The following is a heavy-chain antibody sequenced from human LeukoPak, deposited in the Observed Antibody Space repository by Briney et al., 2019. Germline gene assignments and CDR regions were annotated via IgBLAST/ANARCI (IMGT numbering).Heavy chain of an antibody. J-gene: IGHJ4*02. D-gene: IGHD4-23*01. V-gene: IGHV4-59*11. Sequence: PSETLSLTCTVSGGSISSHYWSWIRQPPGKGLEWIGYIYYSGSTNYNPSLKSRVTISVDTPKNQFSLKLSSVTAADTVVYYCARCTVVPRFDYWGQGTLVTVSS. CDR3: ARCTVVPRFDY. CDR2: IYYSGST. CDR1: GGSISSHY.